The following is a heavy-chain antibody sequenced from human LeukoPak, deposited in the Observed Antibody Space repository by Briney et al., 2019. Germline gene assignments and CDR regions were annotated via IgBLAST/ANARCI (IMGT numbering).Heavy chain of an antibody. D-gene: IGHD6-19*01. CDR1: GGSISSSSYY. CDR2: IFYSGNT. V-gene: IGHV4-39*02. CDR3: ARRSSGGGLFDY. J-gene: IGHJ4*02. Sequence: PSETLPLTCTVSGGSISSSSYYWGWIRQPPGKGLEWIGSIFYSGNTYYNASLKSRVTISVDTSKNHFSLKLSSVTSADTAVYYCARRSSGGGLFDYWGQGTLVTVSS.